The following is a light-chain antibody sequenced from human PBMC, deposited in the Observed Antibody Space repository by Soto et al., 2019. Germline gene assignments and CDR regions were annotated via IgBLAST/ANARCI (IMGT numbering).Light chain of an antibody. CDR1: RSDVAGYNF. Sequence: QSALTQPRSVSGSPGQSVTISCTGTRSDVAGYNFVSWYQQHPGKAPTLMIYDVAKRPSGVPDRFSGSKSADTASLTISGLQSEDEADYYCSSYTSSSTRDVFGTGTKLTVL. J-gene: IGLJ1*01. CDR3: SSYTSSSTRDV. V-gene: IGLV2-11*01. CDR2: DVA.